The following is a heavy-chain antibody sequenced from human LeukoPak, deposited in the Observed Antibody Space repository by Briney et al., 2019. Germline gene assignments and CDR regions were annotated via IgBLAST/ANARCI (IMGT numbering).Heavy chain of an antibody. D-gene: IGHD5-24*01. Sequence: ASVKVSCKASGYTFTGYYMHWVRQAPGQGLDWMGWINPNSGGTKYAQNFQGRVTLTTDMSINTAYMELSSLRSDDTAVYYCAREGRNGYNEGYFDYWGQGTLVTVSS. CDR2: INPNSGGT. V-gene: IGHV1-2*02. CDR1: GYTFTGYY. CDR3: AREGRNGYNEGYFDY. J-gene: IGHJ4*02.